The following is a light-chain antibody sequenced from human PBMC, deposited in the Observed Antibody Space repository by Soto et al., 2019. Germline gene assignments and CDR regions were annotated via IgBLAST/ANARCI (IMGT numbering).Light chain of an antibody. CDR2: GNS. J-gene: IGLJ2*01. V-gene: IGLV1-40*01. CDR3: QSYDSSLSGVV. CDR1: SSNIGAGYD. Sequence: QSVLTQPPSVSGAPGQRVTISCTGSSSNIGAGYDVHWYQQLPGTAPKLLIYGNSNRPSGVPDRFSGSKSGTSASLAITGLQAGDEADYYCQSYDSSLSGVVFGGGTKLIVL.